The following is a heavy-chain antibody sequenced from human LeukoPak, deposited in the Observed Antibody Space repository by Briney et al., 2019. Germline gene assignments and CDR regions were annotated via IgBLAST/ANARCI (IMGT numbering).Heavy chain of an antibody. J-gene: IGHJ5*02. CDR3: AREGYYDSSGYYSFNWFDP. CDR2: IKSDGSTT. Sequence: GGSLRLSCAASGFTFSSYWMHWVRQAPGKGLEWVSRIKSDGSTTSYADSVKGRFTISRDNAKNTLYLQMNSLRAEDTAVYYCAREGYYDSSGYYSFNWFDPWGQGTLVTVSS. V-gene: IGHV3-74*01. CDR1: GFTFSSYW. D-gene: IGHD3-22*01.